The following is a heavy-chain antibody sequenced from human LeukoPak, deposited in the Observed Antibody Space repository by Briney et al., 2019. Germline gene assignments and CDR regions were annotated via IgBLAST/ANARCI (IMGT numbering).Heavy chain of an antibody. J-gene: IGHJ6*02. Sequence: ASVKVSCKASGYTFTGYYMHWVRQAPGQGLEWMGRINPNSGGTNYAQKFQGRVTMTRDTSISTAYMELSRLRSDDTAVYYCARTDGAAAGTGYYYYYGMDVWGQGTTVTVSS. CDR1: GYTFTGYY. CDR2: INPNSGGT. CDR3: ARTDGAAAGTGYYYYYGMDV. V-gene: IGHV1-2*06. D-gene: IGHD6-13*01.